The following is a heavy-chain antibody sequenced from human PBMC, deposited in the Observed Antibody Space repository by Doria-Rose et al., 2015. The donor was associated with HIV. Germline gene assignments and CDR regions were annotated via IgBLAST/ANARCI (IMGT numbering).Heavy chain of an antibody. CDR1: GGSISHYY. J-gene: IGHJ4*02. V-gene: IGHV4-59*01. CDR2: IFYTGST. Sequence: QVQLQESGPGLVKPSETLSLTCSVSGGSISHYYWSWIRQPLGKGLEYIGDIFYTGSTNYSTSLKSRVSISIDTSKTKFSLRLSSVTAADTAVYYCARVLSGTYDYWGQGTLVTVSS. D-gene: IGHD1-26*01. CDR3: ARVLSGTYDY.